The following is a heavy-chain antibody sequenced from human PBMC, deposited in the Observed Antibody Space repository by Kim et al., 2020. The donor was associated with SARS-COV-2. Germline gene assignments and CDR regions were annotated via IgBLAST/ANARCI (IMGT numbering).Heavy chain of an antibody. J-gene: IGHJ3*02. V-gene: IGHV4-39*01. CDR3: ARHRLWFGESDDAFDI. Sequence: SLRSRVTISVDTSKNRFSRKLSSVTAADTAVYYCARHRLWFGESDDAFDIWGQGTMVTVSS. D-gene: IGHD3-10*01.